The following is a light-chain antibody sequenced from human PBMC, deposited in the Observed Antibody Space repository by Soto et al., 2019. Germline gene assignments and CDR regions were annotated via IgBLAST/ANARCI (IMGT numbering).Light chain of an antibody. J-gene: IGLJ1*01. V-gene: IGLV3-21*02. CDR1: NIGSKS. Sequence: SYELTQPPSVSVAPGQTARITCGGNNIGSKSVHWYQQKPGQAPVLVIYDDSDRPSGIPGRFSGSNSGNTATLTISRVEAGDEADYYCQVWDSSSNLYVFGTGTKPTVL. CDR3: QVWDSSSNLYV. CDR2: DDS.